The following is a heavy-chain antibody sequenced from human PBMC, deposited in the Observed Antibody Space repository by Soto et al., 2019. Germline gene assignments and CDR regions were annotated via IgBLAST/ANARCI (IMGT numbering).Heavy chain of an antibody. D-gene: IGHD3-10*01. CDR3: AKALYGRFTY. V-gene: IGHV3-23*01. J-gene: IGHJ4*02. CDR1: GFTFSVYA. Sequence: EVRLLESGGGLVQPGGSLRLSCAASGFTFSVYAMSWVRQAPGKGLEWVAGISGSGDSTHYADSVKGRFTVSRDNSKSMLYLQTTSLRAQDTAIYYTAKALYGRFTYWGQATLVTVSS. CDR2: ISGSGDST.